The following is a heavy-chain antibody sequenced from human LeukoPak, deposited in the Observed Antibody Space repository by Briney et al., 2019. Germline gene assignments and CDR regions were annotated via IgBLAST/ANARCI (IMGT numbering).Heavy chain of an antibody. CDR3: ARREVRGVMRANRGFDY. Sequence: SETLSLTCAVSGGSISSGDYSWSWIRQPPGEGLEWIGFIYNSGNTYYNPSLKSRVTLSVDTSKNQFSLNLSSVTAADTAVYYCARREVRGVMRANRGFDYWGQGTLVTVSS. CDR2: IYNSGNT. CDR1: GGSISSGDYS. D-gene: IGHD3-10*01. J-gene: IGHJ4*02. V-gene: IGHV4-30-4*07.